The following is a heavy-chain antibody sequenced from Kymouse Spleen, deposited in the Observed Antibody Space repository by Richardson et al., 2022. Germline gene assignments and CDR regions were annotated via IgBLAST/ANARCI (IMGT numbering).Heavy chain of an antibody. CDR1: GFTFSGSA. CDR2: IRSKANSYAT. CDR3: TSYNWNSYFDY. J-gene: IGHJ4*02. D-gene: IGHD1-7*01. V-gene: IGHV3-73*02. Sequence: EVQLVESGGGLVQPGGSLKLSCAASGFTFSGSAMHWVRQASGKGLEWVGRIRSKANSYATAYAASVKGRFTISRDDSKNTAYLQMNSLKTEDTAVYYCTSYNWNSYFDYWGQGTLVTVSS.